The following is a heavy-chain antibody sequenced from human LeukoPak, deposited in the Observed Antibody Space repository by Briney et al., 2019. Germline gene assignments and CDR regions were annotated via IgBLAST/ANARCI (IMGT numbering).Heavy chain of an antibody. CDR2: ISGSGGST. CDR1: GFTFSSYG. V-gene: IGHV3-23*01. Sequence: GGTLRLSCAASGFTFSSYGMSWVRQAPGKGLEWVSAISGSGGSTYYADSVKGRFTISRDNSKNTLYLQMNSLRAEDTAVYYCARGWGEWFGESLDYWGQGTLVTVSS. CDR3: ARGWGEWFGESLDY. D-gene: IGHD3-10*01. J-gene: IGHJ4*02.